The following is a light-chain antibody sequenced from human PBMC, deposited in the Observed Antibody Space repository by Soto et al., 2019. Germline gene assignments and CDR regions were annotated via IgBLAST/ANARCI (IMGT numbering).Light chain of an antibody. CDR2: AAS. Sequence: DTQMTQSPSSLSASVGDRVTITCRASQSISSYLNWYQQKPGKAPKLLIYAASSLQSGVPSRFSCSGSWTDFTLTISSLQPEDFETYYCHQCYSTPPTYGQGTKVDIX. J-gene: IGKJ1*01. CDR3: HQCYSTPPT. CDR1: QSISSY. V-gene: IGKV1-39*01.